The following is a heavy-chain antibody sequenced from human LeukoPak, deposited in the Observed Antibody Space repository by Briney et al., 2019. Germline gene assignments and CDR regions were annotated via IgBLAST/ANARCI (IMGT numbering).Heavy chain of an antibody. J-gene: IGHJ4*02. V-gene: IGHV1-46*01. CDR1: GYTFTSYY. Sequence: ASVKVSCKASGYTFTSYYMHWVRQAPEQGLEWMGIINPSGGSTSYAQKFQGRVTMTRDTSTSTVYMELSSLRSEDTAVYYCASSGVAGTNFDYWGQGTLVTVSS. CDR2: INPSGGST. CDR3: ASSGVAGTNFDY. D-gene: IGHD6-19*01.